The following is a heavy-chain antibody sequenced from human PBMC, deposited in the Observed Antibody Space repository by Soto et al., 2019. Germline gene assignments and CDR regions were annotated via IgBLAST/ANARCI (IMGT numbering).Heavy chain of an antibody. D-gene: IGHD2-15*01. CDR3: ARAEVDMPTP. Sequence: QLVESGGGLVQPGGFVRLSCAASGFTVSSNYMIWVRQAPGRGLEGISVIYTDGGTRYADSVKGRFTISRDTSRNTVYLYMDRLRVEDTAVYFCARAEVDMPTPWGQGTLVTVSP. CDR2: IYTDGGT. V-gene: IGHV3-66*01. CDR1: GFTVSSNY. J-gene: IGHJ4*02.